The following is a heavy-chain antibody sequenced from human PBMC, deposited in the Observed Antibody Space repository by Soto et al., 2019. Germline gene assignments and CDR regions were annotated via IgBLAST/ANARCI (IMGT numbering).Heavy chain of an antibody. J-gene: IGHJ4*02. CDR1: GYGFSSYW. Sequence: GESLKISCKGSGYGFSSYWIGWVRQMPGKGLELMGIMYPGDSDTRYSPSFQGQVTISADKSNSTAYLQWSSLKASDTAIYYCARRNRQPTDYYEYWGQGTLVTVSS. V-gene: IGHV5-51*01. CDR3: ARRNRQPTDYYEY. D-gene: IGHD1-1*01. CDR2: MYPGDSDT.